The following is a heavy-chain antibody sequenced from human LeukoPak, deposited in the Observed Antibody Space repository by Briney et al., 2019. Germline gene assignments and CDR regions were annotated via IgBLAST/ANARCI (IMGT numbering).Heavy chain of an antibody. D-gene: IGHD6-13*01. Sequence: PGGSLRLSCAGSGFTFSRNSMNWVRQAPGKGLEWVSSISTSSSYIYYADSVKGRFTISRDNAKKSLYLQMNSLRAEDTAVYYCAKKGVAAHDYWGQGTLVTVSS. CDR2: ISTSSSYI. CDR1: GFTFSRNS. CDR3: AKKGVAAHDY. V-gene: IGHV3-21*01. J-gene: IGHJ4*02.